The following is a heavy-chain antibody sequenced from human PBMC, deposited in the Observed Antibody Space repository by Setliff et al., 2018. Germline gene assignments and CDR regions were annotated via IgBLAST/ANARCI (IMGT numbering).Heavy chain of an antibody. J-gene: IGHJ4*02. CDR1: GGTFSSYA. CDR2: IIPIFGTA. D-gene: IGHD2-15*01. V-gene: IGHV1-69*13. CDR3: ARDLVGYCSGGSCYDWDY. Sequence: SVKVSCKASGGTFSSYAISWVRQAPGQGLEWMGGIIPIFGTANYAQKFQGRVTITADESTSAAYMELSSLRSEDTAVYYCARDLVGYCSGGSCYDWDYWGQGTLVTVSS.